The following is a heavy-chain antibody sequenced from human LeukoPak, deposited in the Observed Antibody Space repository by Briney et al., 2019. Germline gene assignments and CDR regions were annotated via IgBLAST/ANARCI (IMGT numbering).Heavy chain of an antibody. CDR3: ARDLPRLGSGIPII. Sequence: SETLSLTCTVSGGAIDTGSYYWSWIRQPAGKGLEWIEHIYTNGRTNYNPSLKSRVTISVDTSKSQFSLNLSSVTAADTAVYYCARDLPRLGSGIPIIWGQGTLVTVSS. CDR2: IYTNGRT. V-gene: IGHV4-61*09. J-gene: IGHJ4*02. D-gene: IGHD2-15*01. CDR1: GGAIDTGSYY.